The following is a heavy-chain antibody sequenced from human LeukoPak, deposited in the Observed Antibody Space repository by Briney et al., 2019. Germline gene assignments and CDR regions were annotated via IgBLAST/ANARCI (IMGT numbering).Heavy chain of an antibody. V-gene: IGHV4-30-4*01. CDR1: GVSISSTDYY. CDR3: ARQNFAVATSGSDY. Sequence: SQTLSLTRTVSGVSISSTDYYWSWIRQPPRKGLAWSGYIYDSASTYYTPSLKSRVTISVDTSKNQFSLKLSSVTAADTAVYYCARQNFAVATSGSDYWGQGTLVTVSS. CDR2: IYDSAST. D-gene: IGHD5-12*01. J-gene: IGHJ4*02.